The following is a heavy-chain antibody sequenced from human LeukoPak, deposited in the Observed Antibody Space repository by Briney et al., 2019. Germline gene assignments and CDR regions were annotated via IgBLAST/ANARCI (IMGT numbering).Heavy chain of an antibody. Sequence: ASVKVSCKTSGGTFSSYGISWVRQAPGQGLEWMGGIIPIFGTAKYAQKFQGRVTLTRDMSTSTDYLELSSLRSEDTAVYYCARDNSVRDEAWWFNPWGQGTLVTVSS. J-gene: IGHJ5*02. CDR3: ARDNSVRDEAWWFNP. D-gene: IGHD5-24*01. CDR2: IIPIFGTA. V-gene: IGHV1-69*05. CDR1: GGTFSSYG.